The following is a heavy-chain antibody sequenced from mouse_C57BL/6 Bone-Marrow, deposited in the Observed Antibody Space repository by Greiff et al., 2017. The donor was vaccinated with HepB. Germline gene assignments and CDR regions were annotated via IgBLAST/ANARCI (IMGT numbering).Heavy chain of an antibody. CDR3: ARGWGYYYGSSHLFAY. CDR2: ISDGGSYT. CDR1: GFTFSSYA. V-gene: IGHV5-4*03. Sequence: EVKLVESGGGLVKPGGSLKLSCAASGFTFSSYAMSWVRQTPEKRLEWVATISDGGSYTYYPDNVKGRFTISRDNAKNNLYLQMSHLKSEDTAMYYCARGWGYYYGSSHLFAYWGQGTLVTVSA. D-gene: IGHD1-1*01. J-gene: IGHJ3*01.